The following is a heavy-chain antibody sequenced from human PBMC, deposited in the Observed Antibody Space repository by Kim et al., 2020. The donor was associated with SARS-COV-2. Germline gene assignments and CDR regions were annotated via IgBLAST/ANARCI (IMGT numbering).Heavy chain of an antibody. D-gene: IGHD4-17*01. CDR1: GFSLSTSGMC. CDR3: ARSLEDYGEFNYGMDV. Sequence: SGPTLVNPTQTLTLTCTFSGFSLSTSGMCVNWIRQPPGKALEWLARIDWDDDKYYSTSLKTRLTISKDTSKNQVVLTMTNMDPVDTATYYCARSLEDYGEFNYGMDVWGQGTTVTVSS. CDR2: IDWDDDK. J-gene: IGHJ6*02. V-gene: IGHV2-70*11.